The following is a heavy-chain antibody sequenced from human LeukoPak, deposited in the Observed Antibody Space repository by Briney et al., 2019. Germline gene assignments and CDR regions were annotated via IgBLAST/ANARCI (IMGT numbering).Heavy chain of an antibody. CDR2: IIPIFGTV. CDR3: ARVGRVAVAGSDSLYYYYMDV. J-gene: IGHJ6*03. Sequence: SVKVSCKASGGTLNNYTISWVRQAPGQGLEWMGGIIPIFGTVRYAQKFQGRVTITADKSTSTAYMELSRLRSDDTAVYYCARVGRVAVAGSDSLYYYYMDVWGKGTTVTVSS. CDR1: GGTLNNYT. V-gene: IGHV1-69*06. D-gene: IGHD6-19*01.